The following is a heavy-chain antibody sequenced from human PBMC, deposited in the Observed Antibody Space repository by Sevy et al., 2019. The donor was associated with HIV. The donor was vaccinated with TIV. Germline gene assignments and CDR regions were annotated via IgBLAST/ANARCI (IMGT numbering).Heavy chain of an antibody. V-gene: IGHV3-9*01. CDR2: ISWNSGSI. CDR1: GFTFDDYA. Sequence: GGYLRLCCAASGFTFDDYAMHWVRQAPGKGLECVSGISWNSGSIGYADSVKGRFTISRDNAKNSLYLQMNSLRAEDTALYYCAKGQALTGYYGMDVWGQGTTVTVSS. D-gene: IGHD1-20*01. CDR3: AKGQALTGYYGMDV. J-gene: IGHJ6*02.